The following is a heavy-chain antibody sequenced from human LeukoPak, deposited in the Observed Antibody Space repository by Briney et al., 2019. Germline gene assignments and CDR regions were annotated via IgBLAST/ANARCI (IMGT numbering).Heavy chain of an antibody. CDR3: ARDTTYCGGGCYSLTDY. J-gene: IGHJ4*02. V-gene: IGHV3-21*01. CDR1: GFTFSSFS. D-gene: IGHD2-21*02. CDR2: ISSSSGSI. Sequence: GGSPRLSCAASGFTFSSFSMNWVRQAPGKGLECVSSISSSSGSIYYADSLKGRFTISRDNATNSLYLRMDSLRAEDTAVYYCARDTTYCGGGCYSLTDYWGQGTLVSVSS.